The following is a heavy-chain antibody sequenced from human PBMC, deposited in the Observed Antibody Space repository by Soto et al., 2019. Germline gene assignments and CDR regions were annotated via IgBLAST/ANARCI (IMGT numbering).Heavy chain of an antibody. CDR1: GGSISSSSYY. V-gene: IGHV4-39*01. D-gene: IGHD6-19*01. CDR3: ASLAVAALTNP. Sequence: QLQLQESGPGLVKPSETLSLTCTVSGGSISSSSYYWGWIRQPPGKGLEWIGSIYYSGSTYYNPSLKSRVTISVDTSKNQFSLKLSSVTAADTAVYYCASLAVAALTNPWGQGTLVTVSS. J-gene: IGHJ5*02. CDR2: IYYSGST.